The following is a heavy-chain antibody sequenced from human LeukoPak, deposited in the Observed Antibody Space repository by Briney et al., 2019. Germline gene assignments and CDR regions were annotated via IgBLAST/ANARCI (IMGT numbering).Heavy chain of an antibody. D-gene: IGHD3-22*01. CDR1: GYTFTGYY. Sequence: ASVKVSCKASGYTFTGYYMHWVRQAPGQGLEWTGWINPNSGGTNYAQKFQGRVTMTRDTSISTAYMELSRLRSDDTAVYYCARDVHGYYYDSSGYYPAEYFQHWGQGTLVTVSS. V-gene: IGHV1-2*02. CDR3: ARDVHGYYYDSSGYYPAEYFQH. J-gene: IGHJ1*01. CDR2: INPNSGGT.